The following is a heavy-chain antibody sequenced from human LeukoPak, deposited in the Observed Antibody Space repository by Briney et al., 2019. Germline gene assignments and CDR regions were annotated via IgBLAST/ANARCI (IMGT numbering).Heavy chain of an antibody. Sequence: SETLSLTCPVSAASITTYYWSWIRQPPGKGLEWVGYIFYTGDTSHSPSLKSRVTISLDTSKNQFSLKLRSVTAADTAVYYCARLKMGAYFDLWGRGTPVTVSS. D-gene: IGHD3-16*01. CDR2: IFYTGDT. J-gene: IGHJ2*01. V-gene: IGHV4-59*08. CDR1: AASITTYY. CDR3: ARLKMGAYFDL.